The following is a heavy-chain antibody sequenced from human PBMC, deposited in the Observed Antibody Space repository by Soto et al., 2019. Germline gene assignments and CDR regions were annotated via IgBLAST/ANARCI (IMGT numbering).Heavy chain of an antibody. CDR1: GVTMSYGGYS. Sequence: ASETLSLTCSVSGVTMSYGGYSWSWIRQSPGKGLEWLGYISHLETTYYNPSFKSRLSLSIDRTRNQFSLSLSSMTAADTAVYYCARHRGIAARRVYYGMDVWGQGTTVTVSS. V-gene: IGHV4-30-2*06. J-gene: IGHJ6*02. CDR3: ARHRGIAARRVYYGMDV. D-gene: IGHD6-6*01. CDR2: ISHLETT.